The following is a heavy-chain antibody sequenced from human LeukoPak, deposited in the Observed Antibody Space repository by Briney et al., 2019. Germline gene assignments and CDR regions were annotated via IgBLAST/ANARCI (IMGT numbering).Heavy chain of an antibody. CDR1: GFSFSSYA. J-gene: IGHJ4*02. V-gene: IGHV3-64*01. CDR3: ARDGGKYHDI. CDR2: ISSDGGGT. D-gene: IGHD2-15*01. Sequence: GGSLRLSCAGSGFSFSSYAIHWVRQPPGKGLEYVSGISSDGGGTFFANSVKGRFTMSRENSKNTVFLQMGSLRAEDMAVYYCARDGGKYHDIWGQGTLVTVSS.